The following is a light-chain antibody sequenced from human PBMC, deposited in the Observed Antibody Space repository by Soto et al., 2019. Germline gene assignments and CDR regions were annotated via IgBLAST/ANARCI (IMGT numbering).Light chain of an antibody. CDR3: QQLDRYPFT. V-gene: IGKV1-9*01. J-gene: IGKJ4*01. CDR2: SAS. CDR1: LDISGY. Sequence: DIQLTQSPSFLSASVGDRVTMTCRASLDISGYLAWYQQKPGKVPRLLIYSASSLQSGVPSRFSGSGSGTEFTLTISSLQPEDFASYYCQQLDRYPFTFGGGTKVEI.